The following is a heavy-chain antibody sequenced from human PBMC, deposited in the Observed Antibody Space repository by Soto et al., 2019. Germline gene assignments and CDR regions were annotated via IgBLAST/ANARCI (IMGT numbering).Heavy chain of an antibody. Sequence: PGGSLRLSCAASGFTFSSYAMSWVRQAPGKGLEWVSVISGSGDSTYYADSVKGRFTISRDNSKNTLYLQMNSLRAEDTAVYYCAKETDIVPTICDYWGQGTLVTVSS. CDR1: GFTFSSYA. D-gene: IGHD5-12*01. V-gene: IGHV3-23*01. CDR2: ISGSGDST. CDR3: AKETDIVPTICDY. J-gene: IGHJ4*02.